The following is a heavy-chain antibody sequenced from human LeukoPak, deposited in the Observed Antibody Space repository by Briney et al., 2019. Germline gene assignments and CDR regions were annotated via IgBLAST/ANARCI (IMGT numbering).Heavy chain of an antibody. CDR2: IKKDGSEK. Sequence: GGSLRLSCVASELIFSDFCMTWVRHSRGKGLEWVATIKKDGSEKYYVDSVKGRFTISRDNAENTLYLHMNSLRAEDTAVYYCTRGYYYDSSGYYFDYWGQGTLVTVSS. V-gene: IGHV3-7*01. CDR1: ELIFSDFC. CDR3: TRGYYYDSSGYYFDY. J-gene: IGHJ4*02. D-gene: IGHD3-22*01.